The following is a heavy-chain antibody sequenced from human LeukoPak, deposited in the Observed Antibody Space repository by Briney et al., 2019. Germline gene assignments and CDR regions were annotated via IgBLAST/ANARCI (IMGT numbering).Heavy chain of an antibody. J-gene: IGHJ4*02. CDR2: ISSDGGTT. Sequence: GGSLRLSCAASGFTFSSYTMHWVRQAPGKGLAYVSGISSDGGTTYYGNSVKGRFTISRDNSKNTVYLQMGSLRAEDMAVHYCVRSDCGSASCYTGSNWGQGTLVTVSS. CDR3: VRSDCGSASCYTGSN. V-gene: IGHV3-64*01. D-gene: IGHD2-2*02. CDR1: GFTFSSYT.